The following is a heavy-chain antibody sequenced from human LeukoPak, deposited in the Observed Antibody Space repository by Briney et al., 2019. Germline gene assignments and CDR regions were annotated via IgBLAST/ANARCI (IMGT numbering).Heavy chain of an antibody. J-gene: IGHJ4*02. CDR3: ASTVVTPYERYYFDY. CDR1: GVSISSYY. Sequence: PSETLSLTCTVSGVSISSYYWSWIRQPPGKGLEWVGYIYYSGRTNYNPSLKSRVTISVDTSKNQFSLKLSSVTAADTAVYYCASTVVTPYERYYFDYWGQGTLVTVSS. CDR2: IYYSGRT. D-gene: IGHD4-23*01. V-gene: IGHV4-59*01.